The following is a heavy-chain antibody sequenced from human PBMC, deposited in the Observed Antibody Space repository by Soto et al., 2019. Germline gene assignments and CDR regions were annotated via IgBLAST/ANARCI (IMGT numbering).Heavy chain of an antibody. V-gene: IGHV1-8*01. D-gene: IGHD6-13*01. Sequence: QVQLVQSGAEVKKPGASVKVSCKASGYSFTSYDINWVRQATGQGLEWMGWMNPNSGNTGYAQKFEGRVTMTRNTTISTAYMELRSLRSEETAVYYCAIKAAAGFVYWGQETQVTVSS. CDR3: AIKAAAGFVY. CDR2: MNPNSGNT. J-gene: IGHJ4*02. CDR1: GYSFTSYD.